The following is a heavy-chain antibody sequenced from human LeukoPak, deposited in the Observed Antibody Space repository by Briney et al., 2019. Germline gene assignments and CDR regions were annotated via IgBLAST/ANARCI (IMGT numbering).Heavy chain of an antibody. V-gene: IGHV1-69*13. CDR3: ARYITMRAVNWFDP. CDR1: GGTFSSYA. D-gene: IGHD3-22*01. J-gene: IGHJ5*02. Sequence: VASVKVSCKASGGTFSSYAISWVRQAPGQGLEWMGGIIPIFGTANYAQKFQGRVTITADESTSTAYMELSSLRSEDTAVYYCARYITMRAVNWFDPWGQGTLVTVSS. CDR2: IIPIFGTA.